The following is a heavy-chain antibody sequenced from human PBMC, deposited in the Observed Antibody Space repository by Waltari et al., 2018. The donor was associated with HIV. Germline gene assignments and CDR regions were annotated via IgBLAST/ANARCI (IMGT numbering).Heavy chain of an antibody. CDR1: GITLSTYA. J-gene: IGHJ5*02. D-gene: IGHD6-19*01. CDR3: ASEQYSSDWYDNH. V-gene: IGHV1-3*01. CDR2: INVGNGNS. Sequence: VQLVQSGAEVKKPGASVKVSCKASGITLSTYAMHWVRQAPGQRLEGMGWINVGNGNSDYSQKFQGRVTITRDKSASTAYMELSGLRSEDTAVYYCASEQYSSDWYDNHWGQGTLVTVSS.